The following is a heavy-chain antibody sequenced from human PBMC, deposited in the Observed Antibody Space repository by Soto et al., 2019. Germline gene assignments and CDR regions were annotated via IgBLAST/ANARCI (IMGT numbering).Heavy chain of an antibody. Sequence: PSETLSLTCTVSGGSIRSGGCYWSWIRQHPGKGLEWIGYIYYSGSTYYNPSLKSRVTISVDTSKNQFSLKLSSVTAADTAVYYCARDAIPSGGSSSYRYYYYYGMDVWGQGTTVTVSS. CDR1: GGSIRSGGCY. CDR3: ARDAIPSGGSSSYRYYYYYGMDV. V-gene: IGHV4-31*03. CDR2: IYYSGST. J-gene: IGHJ6*02. D-gene: IGHD2-15*01.